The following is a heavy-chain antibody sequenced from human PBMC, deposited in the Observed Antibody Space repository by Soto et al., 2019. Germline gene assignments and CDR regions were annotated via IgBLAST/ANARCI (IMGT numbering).Heavy chain of an antibody. J-gene: IGHJ4*02. V-gene: IGHV5-51*01. Sequence: PGESLKISCKGSGYIFTKHWIAWVRQVPGRGLEYMGTTYPGNSETIYSPSFQGQVTFSADKSINTAYLQWSSLKASDTGMYYCVRLDDCWGQGTRVTVSS. CDR3: VRLDDC. CDR2: TYPGNSET. CDR1: GYIFTKHW.